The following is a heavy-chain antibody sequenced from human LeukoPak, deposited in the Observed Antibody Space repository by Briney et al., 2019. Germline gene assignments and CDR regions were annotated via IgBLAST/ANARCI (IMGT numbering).Heavy chain of an antibody. CDR1: GYTFTGYY. V-gene: IGHV1-2*02. CDR3: ARGEAGTIYGMDV. D-gene: IGHD6-13*01. CDR2: INPNSGDT. J-gene: IGHJ6*02. Sequence: ASVKVSCKASGYTFTGYYMHWVRQAPGQGLEWMGWINPNSGDTSYAQKFQGRVTMTRDTSISTVYMELSRLRSGDTAAYYCARGEAGTIYGMDVWGQGTTVTVSS.